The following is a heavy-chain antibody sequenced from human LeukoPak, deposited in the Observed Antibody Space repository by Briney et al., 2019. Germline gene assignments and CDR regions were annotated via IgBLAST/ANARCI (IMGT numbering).Heavy chain of an antibody. Sequence: GGSLRLSCAASGFTFSSYAMHWVRQAPGKGLEWVAVISYDGSNKYYADSVKGRFTISRDNSKNTLYLQMNSLRAEDTAVYYCARSGGNCSSTSCSKIGYYYYYGMTSGAKGPRSPSPQ. CDR3: ARSGGNCSSTSCSKIGYYYYYGMTS. D-gene: IGHD2-2*01. V-gene: IGHV3-30*04. J-gene: IGHJ6*04. CDR2: ISYDGSNK. CDR1: GFTFSSYA.